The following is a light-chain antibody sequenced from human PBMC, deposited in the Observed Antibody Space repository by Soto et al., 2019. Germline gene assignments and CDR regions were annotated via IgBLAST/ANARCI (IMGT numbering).Light chain of an antibody. J-gene: IGLJ1*01. V-gene: IGLV6-57*04. CDR1: SGRIASYY. Sequence: NFMLTQPHSVSETPGKTLTISCTRSSGRIASYYVQWYQQRPGRAPTTVIYEDDDRPSGVPDRFSGSSDSSSNSASLTISGLKTEDEADYYCLSYDSSNFVFGTGTKVTVL. CDR3: LSYDSSNFV. CDR2: EDD.